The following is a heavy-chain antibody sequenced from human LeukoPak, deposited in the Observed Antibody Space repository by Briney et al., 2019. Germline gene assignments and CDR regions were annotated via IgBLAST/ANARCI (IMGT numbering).Heavy chain of an antibody. Sequence: ASVKVSCKVSGYTLTELSMHWVRQAPGKGLEWMGGFDPEDRETIYAQKFQGRVTMTEDTSTDTAYMELSSLRSEDTAVYYCATTGSGNYYYYYMDVWGKGTTVTVSS. CDR1: GYTLTELS. CDR3: ATTGSGNYYYYYMDV. V-gene: IGHV1-24*01. J-gene: IGHJ6*03. D-gene: IGHD3-10*01. CDR2: FDPEDRET.